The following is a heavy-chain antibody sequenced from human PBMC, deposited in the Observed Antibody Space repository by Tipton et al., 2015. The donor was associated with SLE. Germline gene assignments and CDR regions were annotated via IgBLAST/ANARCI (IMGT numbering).Heavy chain of an antibody. Sequence: TLSLTCTVSGYSISSGYYWGWIRQPPGKGLEWIGSIYHSGSTYYNPSLKSRVTISVDTSKNQFSLKLSSVTAADTAVYYCARHPYYYGMDVWGQGTTVTVSS. J-gene: IGHJ6*02. CDR1: GYSISSGYY. CDR2: IYHSGST. V-gene: IGHV4-38-2*02. CDR3: ARHPYYYGMDV.